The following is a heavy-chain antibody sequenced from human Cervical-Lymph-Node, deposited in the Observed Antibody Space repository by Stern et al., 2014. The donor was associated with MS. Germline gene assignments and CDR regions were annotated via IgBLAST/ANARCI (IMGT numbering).Heavy chain of an antibody. CDR2: VWYDGNNE. D-gene: IGHD6-13*01. Sequence: VQLVESGGGVVQPGRSLRLSCVASGFTFSTHGMHWVRQAPVKGLEWVAGVWYDGNNEDYADSVKGRFTISRDNSKNILYLQMNSLRAEDTAVYYCARDKTVEAAAGILDPWGQGTLVTVSS. CDR3: ARDKTVEAAAGILDP. CDR1: GFTFSTHG. V-gene: IGHV3-33*01. J-gene: IGHJ5*02.